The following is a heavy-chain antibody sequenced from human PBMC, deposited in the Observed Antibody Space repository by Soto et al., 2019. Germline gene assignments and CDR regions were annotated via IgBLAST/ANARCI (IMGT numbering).Heavy chain of an antibody. CDR3: ARADTMVRGVKGAFDI. J-gene: IGHJ3*02. D-gene: IGHD3-10*01. Sequence: PGESLKISCKASGYSFTSYWIGWVRQISGKGLEWMGITYPEDSQTLYSPSFQGQVTISADKSISTAYLQWSSLKASDTAMYYCARADTMVRGVKGAFDIWGQATMVTISS. V-gene: IGHV5-51*01. CDR2: TYPEDSQT. CDR1: GYSFTSYW.